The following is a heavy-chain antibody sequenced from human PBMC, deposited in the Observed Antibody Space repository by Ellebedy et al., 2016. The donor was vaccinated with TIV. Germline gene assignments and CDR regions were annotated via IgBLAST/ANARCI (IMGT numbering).Heavy chain of an antibody. CDR2: IYHSGSN. J-gene: IGHJ4*02. CDR3: ARGAPFPYYFDS. Sequence: MPSETLSLTCAVSGGFISNYYWTWIRQSPETGLEWIGYIYHSGSNGSNPSLKSRVTISVDTSKNQFSLKLNSVTAADTAVYYCARGAPFPYYFDSWGQGLLDTVSS. CDR1: GGFISNYY. V-gene: IGHV4-59*01.